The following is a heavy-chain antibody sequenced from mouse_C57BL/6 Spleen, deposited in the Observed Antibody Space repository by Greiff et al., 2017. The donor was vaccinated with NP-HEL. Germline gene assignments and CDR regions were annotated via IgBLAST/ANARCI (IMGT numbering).Heavy chain of an antibody. CDR1: GYTFTSYW. CDR2: IHPSDSDT. CDR3: AITTPVVAGTDY. V-gene: IGHV1-74*01. D-gene: IGHD1-1*01. J-gene: IGHJ2*01. Sequence: QVQLQQSGAELVKPGASVKVSCKASGYTFTSYWMHWVKQRPGQGLEWIGRIHPSDSDTNYNQKFKGKATLTVDQSSSTAYMQLSSLTSDDVAVYSYAITTPVVAGTDYWGQGTTLTVSS.